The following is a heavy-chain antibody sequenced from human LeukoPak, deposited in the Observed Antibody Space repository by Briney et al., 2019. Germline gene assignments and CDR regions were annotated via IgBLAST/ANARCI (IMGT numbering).Heavy chain of an antibody. D-gene: IGHD6-13*01. J-gene: IGHJ4*02. CDR3: AKSLGPQQPYPQFDY. Sequence: GGSLRLSCAASGFTFDDYARHWVRQAPGKGLEWVSGISWNSGSIGYADSVKGRFTISRDNAKNSLYLQMNSLRAEDTALYYCAKSLGPQQPYPQFDYWGQGTLVTVSS. V-gene: IGHV3-9*01. CDR2: ISWNSGSI. CDR1: GFTFDDYA.